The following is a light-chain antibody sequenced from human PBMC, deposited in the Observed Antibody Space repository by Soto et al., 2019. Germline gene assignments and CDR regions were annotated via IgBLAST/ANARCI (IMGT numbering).Light chain of an antibody. CDR3: QLHGRPRT. CDR2: GTS. J-gene: IGKJ1*01. CDR1: QSVSSSY. Sequence: EIALTQCPVIMTLSPGERAAVPCRASQSVSSSYLAWYQQKPGQPPRLLLDGTSSRATGIPDRFSGGGSGTDFTLTISRLEPEDFAVYYCQLHGRPRTFGQGTKVDIK. V-gene: IGKV3-20*01.